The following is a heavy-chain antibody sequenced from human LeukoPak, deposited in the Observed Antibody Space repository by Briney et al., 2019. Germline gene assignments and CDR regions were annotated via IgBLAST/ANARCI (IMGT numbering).Heavy chain of an antibody. CDR2: IYHSGST. CDR1: GGSISSSNW. V-gene: IGHV4-4*02. J-gene: IGHJ3*02. D-gene: IGHD2-21*02. Sequence: SETLSLTCAVSGGSISSSNWWSWVRQPPGKGLEWIGEIYHSGSTNYNPSLKSRVTISVDKSKNQFSLKLSSVTAADAAVYYCARDGYCGGDCYSGAFDIWGQGTMVTVSS. CDR3: ARDGYCGGDCYSGAFDI.